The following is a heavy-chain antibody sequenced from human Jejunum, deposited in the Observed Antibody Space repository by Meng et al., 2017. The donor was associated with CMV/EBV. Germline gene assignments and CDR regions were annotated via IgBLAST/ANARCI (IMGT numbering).Heavy chain of an antibody. CDR2: IFPGDSDT. CDR1: FTTHW. CDR3: ARVLVGSGYYFDAFDI. D-gene: IGHD3-22*01. J-gene: IGHJ3*02. Sequence: FTTHWIAWVRQVPGKGLDWMGIIFPGDSDTRYSASFQGQVTISVDNSLNTAYLQWSSLKASDSAIYYCARVLVGSGYYFDAFDIWGQGATVTVSS. V-gene: IGHV5-51*01.